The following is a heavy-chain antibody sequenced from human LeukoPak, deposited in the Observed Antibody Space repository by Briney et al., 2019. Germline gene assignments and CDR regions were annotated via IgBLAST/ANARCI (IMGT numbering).Heavy chain of an antibody. CDR1: GFTFRYYG. CDR2: MSFDGSDK. Sequence: PGGSLRLSCVGSGFTFRYYGMHWVRQAPGKGLEWVALMSFDGSDKYFADSVKGRFTIPRDNSKNTLYLHMSNLRTEDTALYYCAKDLAGGNVPDSWGQGTLVTVYS. V-gene: IGHV3-30*18. D-gene: IGHD2-8*02. CDR3: AKDLAGGNVPDS. J-gene: IGHJ4*02.